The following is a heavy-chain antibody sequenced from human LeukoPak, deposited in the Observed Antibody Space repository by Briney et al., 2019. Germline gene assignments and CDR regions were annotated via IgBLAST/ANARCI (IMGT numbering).Heavy chain of an antibody. CDR3: ARDPPLYQLWFDY. J-gene: IGHJ4*02. Sequence: SVKVSCKASGGTFSSYAISWVRQAPGQGLEWMGGIIPIFGTANYAQKFQGRVTITADESTSTAYMELRSLRSDDTAVYYCARDPPLYQLWFDYWGQGTLVTVSS. V-gene: IGHV1-69*13. CDR1: GGTFSSYA. D-gene: IGHD5-18*01. CDR2: IIPIFGTA.